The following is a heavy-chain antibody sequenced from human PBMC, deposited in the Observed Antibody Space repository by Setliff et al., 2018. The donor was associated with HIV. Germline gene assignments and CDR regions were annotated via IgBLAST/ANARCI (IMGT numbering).Heavy chain of an antibody. CDR1: GYSFTNYW. CDR2: IYPGDSDT. V-gene: IGHV5-51*01. Sequence: PGESLKISCKGSGYSFTNYWIGWVRQMPGKGLEWMGIIYPGDSDTRYSPSFQGQVTISAAKSISTAFLQWSSLKASDTAIYYCARHRHSGYYDVLTGVNWFDPWGQGTLVTVSS. D-gene: IGHD3-9*01. J-gene: IGHJ5*02. CDR3: ARHRHSGYYDVLTGVNWFDP.